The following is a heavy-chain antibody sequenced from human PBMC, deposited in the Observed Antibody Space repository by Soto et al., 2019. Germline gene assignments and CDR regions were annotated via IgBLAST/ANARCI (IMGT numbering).Heavy chain of an antibody. J-gene: IGHJ6*02. CDR3: ARGYDFWSGYYYPYGMDV. CDR2: ISYDGSNK. Sequence: GGFLRLSCAASGFTFSSYAMHWVRQAPGKGLEWVAVISYDGSNKNYADSVKGRFTISRDNSKNTLYLQMNSLRAEDTAVYYCARGYDFWSGYYYPYGMDVWGQGTTVTVSS. CDR1: GFTFSSYA. V-gene: IGHV3-30-3*01. D-gene: IGHD3-3*01.